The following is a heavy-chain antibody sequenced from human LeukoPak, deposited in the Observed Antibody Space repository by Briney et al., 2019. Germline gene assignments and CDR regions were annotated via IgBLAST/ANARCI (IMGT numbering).Heavy chain of an antibody. Sequence: SETLSLTCSVSGGSISSSRYYWAWIRQPPGKGLEWIGSIFYSGSTYYNPSLKSRVTISVDTSKNQFSLKLKSVTAADTAVYYCARFVERWLQSGDYWGQGTLVSVSS. D-gene: IGHD5-24*01. CDR2: IFYSGST. J-gene: IGHJ4*02. CDR1: GGSISSSRYY. CDR3: ARFVERWLQSGDY. V-gene: IGHV4-39*01.